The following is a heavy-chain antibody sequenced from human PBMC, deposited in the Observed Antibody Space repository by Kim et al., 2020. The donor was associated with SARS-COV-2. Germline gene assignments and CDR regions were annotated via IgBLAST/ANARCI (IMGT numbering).Heavy chain of an antibody. V-gene: IGHV4-4*07. J-gene: IGHJ6*02. Sequence: PSLKSRGTMSVDTSKNQFSLKLSSVTAADTAVYYCARVDGGNYYYYGMDVWGQGTTVTVSS. D-gene: IGHD2-15*01. CDR3: ARVDGGNYYYYGMDV.